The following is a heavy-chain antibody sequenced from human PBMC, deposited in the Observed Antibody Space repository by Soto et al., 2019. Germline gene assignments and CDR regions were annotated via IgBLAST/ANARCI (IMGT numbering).Heavy chain of an antibody. CDR1: GFTFSDYV. CDR3: ARRLEGASSDLLEY. V-gene: IGHV3-30*03. J-gene: IGHJ4*02. Sequence: QVQLVESGGGVVQPGRYLRLSCAASGFTFSDYVMHWVRQVPGKGLEWVAIISHDERIKYYADSVKGRFTISRDNSNNMLYLQMDSRQTEDTALYDCARRLEGASSDLLEYWGQGTLVTVSS. CDR2: ISHDERIK. D-gene: IGHD3-22*01.